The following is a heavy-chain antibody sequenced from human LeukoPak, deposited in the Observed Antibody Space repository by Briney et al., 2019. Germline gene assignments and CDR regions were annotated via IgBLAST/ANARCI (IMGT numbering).Heavy chain of an antibody. CDR2: ISGSGGST. J-gene: IGHJ4*02. V-gene: IGHV3-23*01. Sequence: GGSLRLSCAASGFTFSSYAMSWVRQAPGKGLEWVPAISGSGGSTYYADSVKGRVTITRDNSKNTLYLQMNSLRAEDTAVYYCARAKIAAEILDTDYWGQGTLVTVSS. D-gene: IGHD6-6*01. CDR3: ARAKIAAEILDTDY. CDR1: GFTFSSYA.